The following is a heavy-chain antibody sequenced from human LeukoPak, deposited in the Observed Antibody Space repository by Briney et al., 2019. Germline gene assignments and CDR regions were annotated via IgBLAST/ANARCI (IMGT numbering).Heavy chain of an antibody. Sequence: GASVKVSCKASGYTFTGYYMHWVRQAPGQVLEWMGWINPNSGGTNYAQKFQGRVTMTRDTSISTAYMELSRLRSDDTAVYYCARATGVVIIRFDYWGQGPRSPSPQ. J-gene: IGHJ4*02. CDR3: ARATGVVIIRFDY. V-gene: IGHV1-2*02. CDR2: INPNSGGT. CDR1: GYTFTGYY. D-gene: IGHD3-3*01.